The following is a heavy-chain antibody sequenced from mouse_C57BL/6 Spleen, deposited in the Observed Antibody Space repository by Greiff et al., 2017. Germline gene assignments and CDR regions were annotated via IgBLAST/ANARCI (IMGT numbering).Heavy chain of an antibody. D-gene: IGHD2-4*01. Sequence: VQLQQSGAELVRPGASVTLSCKASGYTFTDYEMHWVKQTPVHGLEWIGAIDPETGGTAYNQKFKGKAILTADKSSSTAYMELRSLTSEDSAVYYCTRGDYDYDDYAMDYWGQGTSVTVSS. CDR1: GYTFTDYE. CDR3: TRGDYDYDDYAMDY. CDR2: IDPETGGT. V-gene: IGHV1-15*01. J-gene: IGHJ4*01.